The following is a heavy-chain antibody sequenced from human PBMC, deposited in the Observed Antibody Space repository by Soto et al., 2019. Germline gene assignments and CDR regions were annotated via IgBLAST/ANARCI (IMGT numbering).Heavy chain of an antibody. CDR3: ARDRADYYDLDDYYYCMDV. CDR1: GYTFTSYY. V-gene: IGHV1-46*01. D-gene: IGHD3-22*01. Sequence: ASVKVSCKASGYTFTSYYMHWVRQAPGQGLEWMGIINPSGGSTSYAQKFQGRVTMTRDTSTSTVYMELSSLRSEDTAVYYCARDRADYYDLDDYYYCMDVWGQGTTVTVS. CDR2: INPSGGST. J-gene: IGHJ6*02.